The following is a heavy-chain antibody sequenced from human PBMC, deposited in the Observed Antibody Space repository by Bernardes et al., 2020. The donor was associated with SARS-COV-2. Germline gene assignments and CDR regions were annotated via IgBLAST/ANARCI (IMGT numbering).Heavy chain of an antibody. CDR1: GFTFDDYA. V-gene: IGHV3-9*01. CDR2: ISWNSGSI. J-gene: IGHJ6*02. Sequence: GGSLRLSCAASGFTFDDYAMHWVRQAPGKGLEWVSGISWNSGSIGYADSVKGRFTISRDNAKNSLYLQMNSLRAEDTAVYYCARQLSYYGMDVWGQGTTVTVSS. CDR3: ARQLSYYGMDV.